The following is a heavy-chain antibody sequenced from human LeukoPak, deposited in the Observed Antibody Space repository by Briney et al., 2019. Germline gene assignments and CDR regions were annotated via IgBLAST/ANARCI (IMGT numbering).Heavy chain of an antibody. CDR1: GFTVGSNT. D-gene: IGHD3-22*01. CDR3: ARGGSYFDISGYYFY. V-gene: IGHV3-66*01. Sequence: GGSLRLSCAASGFTVGSNTMSWVRQAPGKGLEWVSIIYSGGSTSYADSVKGRFTISRENSKNALYLQMNSLRTEDTAVYYCARGGSYFDISGYYFYWGQGTLVTVSS. CDR2: IYSGGST. J-gene: IGHJ4*02.